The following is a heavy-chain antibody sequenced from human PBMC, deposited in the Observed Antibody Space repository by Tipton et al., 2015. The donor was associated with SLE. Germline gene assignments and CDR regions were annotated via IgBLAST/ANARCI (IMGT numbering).Heavy chain of an antibody. J-gene: IGHJ4*02. V-gene: IGHV1-69*01. CDR2: INPSIARV. Sequence: QSGAEVKKPGSSVKVSCKASGGTFSNYAISWVRQAPGQGLEWMGGINPSIARVNYAQKFQDRVTITADESTNTAFMELSSLRSEDTAVYFCASWNREGRCSGGSGYPTYIFDYWVQATQVTVSS. CDR1: GGTFSNYA. CDR3: ASWNREGRCSGGSGYPTYIFDY. D-gene: IGHD2-15*01.